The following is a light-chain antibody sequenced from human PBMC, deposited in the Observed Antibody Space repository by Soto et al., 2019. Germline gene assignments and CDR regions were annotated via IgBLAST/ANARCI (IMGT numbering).Light chain of an antibody. CDR3: SSYTSSDTVI. Sequence: QSVLTHPASVSGSPGQSITISCTGTSSDVGAYNYVCWYQHHAGKVPKLIIYDVTDRPSGVSNRFSGSKSGNTASLTISGLQAEDEADYYCSSYTSSDTVIFGGGTKVTVL. CDR1: SSDVGAYNY. CDR2: DVT. J-gene: IGLJ2*01. V-gene: IGLV2-14*03.